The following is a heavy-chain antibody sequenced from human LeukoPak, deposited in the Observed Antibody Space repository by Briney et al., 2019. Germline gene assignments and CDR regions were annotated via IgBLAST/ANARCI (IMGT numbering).Heavy chain of an antibody. J-gene: IGHJ4*02. CDR2: INHSGST. CDR3: ARLEYEQLVRGY. V-gene: IGHV4-34*01. D-gene: IGHD6-6*01. Sequence: GSLRLSCAASGFTFSSYAMTWVRQAPGKGLEWIGEINHSGSTNYNPSLKSRVTISVDTSKNQFSLKLSSVTAADTAVYYCARLEYEQLVRGYWGQGTLVTVSS. CDR1: GFTFSSYA.